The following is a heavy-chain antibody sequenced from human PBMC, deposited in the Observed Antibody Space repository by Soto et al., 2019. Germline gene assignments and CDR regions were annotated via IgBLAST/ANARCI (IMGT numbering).Heavy chain of an antibody. Sequence: PWGSLRLSCAASGFTFSTHAMHWVRQAPGKGLECVAIVSFDGSNKYYADSVKGRFTISRDNSKNTLYLQMSGLTPEDTAVYYCARDQTGITTTGGGRIDHWGQGTLVTVSS. CDR3: ARDQTGITTTGGGRIDH. CDR2: VSFDGSNK. V-gene: IGHV3-30-3*01. D-gene: IGHD1-20*01. CDR1: GFTFSTHA. J-gene: IGHJ4*02.